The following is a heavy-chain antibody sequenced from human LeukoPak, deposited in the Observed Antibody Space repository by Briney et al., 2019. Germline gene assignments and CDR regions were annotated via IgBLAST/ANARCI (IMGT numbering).Heavy chain of an antibody. V-gene: IGHV1-3*01. J-gene: IGHJ4*02. CDR3: ARDYREEDHCSSTSCYIFDY. Sequence: ASVKVSCKASGYTFTSYAMHWVRQAPGQRLEWMGWINAGNGNTKYSQKFQGRDTITRDTSASTAYMELSSLRSEDTAVYYCARDYREEDHCSSTSCYIFDYWGQGTLVTVSS. CDR2: INAGNGNT. D-gene: IGHD2-2*02. CDR1: GYTFTSYA.